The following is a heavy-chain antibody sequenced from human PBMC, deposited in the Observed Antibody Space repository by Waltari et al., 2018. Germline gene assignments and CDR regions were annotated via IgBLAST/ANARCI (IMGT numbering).Heavy chain of an antibody. CDR2: IIPILGIA. Sequence: QVQLVQSGAEVRKPGSSVKVSCKASGGTFSSYAISWVRQAPGQGLEWMGGIIPILGIANYAQKFQGRVTITADESTSTAYMELSSLRSEDTAVYYCASPYSGFAGGYAFDIWGQGTMVTVSS. V-gene: IGHV1-69*04. D-gene: IGHD5-12*01. CDR3: ASPYSGFAGGYAFDI. J-gene: IGHJ3*02. CDR1: GGTFSSYA.